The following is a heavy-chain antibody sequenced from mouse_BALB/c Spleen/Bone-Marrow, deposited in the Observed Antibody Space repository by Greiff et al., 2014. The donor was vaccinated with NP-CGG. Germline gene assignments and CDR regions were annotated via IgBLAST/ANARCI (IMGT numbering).Heavy chain of an antibody. V-gene: IGHV1S29*02. Sequence: VQLQPSRPELGEPWASVKISCKASGYTFTDYNMHWGKQSHGKSLEWIGYIYPYNGGTGYNQKFKSKATLTVDNSSSTAYMELRSLTSEDSAVYYCARLGRDYWGQGTTLTVSS. D-gene: IGHD4-1*01. J-gene: IGHJ2*01. CDR3: ARLGRDY. CDR2: IYPYNGGT. CDR1: GYTFTDYN.